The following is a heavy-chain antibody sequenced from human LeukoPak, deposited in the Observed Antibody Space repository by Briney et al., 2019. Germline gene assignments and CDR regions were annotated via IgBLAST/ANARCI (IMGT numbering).Heavy chain of an antibody. CDR2: IYYTGST. CDR1: GGSISSSY. J-gene: IGHJ5*02. CDR3: ARMPDILTGFDP. Sequence: SETLSLTCTVSGGSISSSYWSWIRQPPGKGLEWIGYIYYTGSTTYNPSLKSRVTISVDTSKNQFSLKLRSVTTAGTAVYYCARMPDILTGFDPWGQGTLVTVSS. V-gene: IGHV4-59*01. D-gene: IGHD3-9*01.